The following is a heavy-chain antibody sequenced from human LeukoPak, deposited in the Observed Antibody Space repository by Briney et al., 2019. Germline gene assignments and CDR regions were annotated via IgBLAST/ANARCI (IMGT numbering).Heavy chain of an antibody. D-gene: IGHD3-10*01. CDR1: YGSISSHY. Sequence: SETLSLTCAVAYGSISSHYGSWIRQPAGKGVEWIGYIFHSGSTKYNPSLKGRVTLSVDTSKTQISLKLSSATAADTAVYYCARDRGAGWFDPWGQGTLVTVSS. V-gene: IGHV4-59*11. CDR2: IFHSGST. CDR3: ARDRGAGWFDP. J-gene: IGHJ5*02.